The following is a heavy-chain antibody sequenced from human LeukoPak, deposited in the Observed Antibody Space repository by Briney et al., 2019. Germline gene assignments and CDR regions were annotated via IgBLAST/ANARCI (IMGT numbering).Heavy chain of an antibody. Sequence: PSETLSLTCTVSGYSISSGHYWGWIRQPPGKGLEWIGRIYHSGSTNYNPSLKSRVTISVDTSKNQFSLKLRSVTAADTAVYYCARAVMVAVAGGRFDRWGQGTLVTVSS. D-gene: IGHD6-19*01. V-gene: IGHV4-38-2*02. CDR3: ARAVMVAVAGGRFDR. J-gene: IGHJ4*02. CDR2: IYHSGST. CDR1: GYSISSGHY.